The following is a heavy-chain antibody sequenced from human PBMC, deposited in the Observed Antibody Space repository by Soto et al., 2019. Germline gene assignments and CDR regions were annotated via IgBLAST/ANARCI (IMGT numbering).Heavy chain of an antibody. Sequence: SETLSLTCAVSGGSISGSYYYWGWLRQSPGKGPEWIGSVFYTGFTSYNPSLESRVSVSVDTSKNQFSLKVSGVSAEDKAVYYYATFKKGYNWNYFDHWGQGAIITVS. CDR2: VFYTGFT. D-gene: IGHD1-20*01. CDR3: ATFKKGYNWNYFDH. V-gene: IGHV4-39*01. J-gene: IGHJ4*02. CDR1: GGSISGSYYY.